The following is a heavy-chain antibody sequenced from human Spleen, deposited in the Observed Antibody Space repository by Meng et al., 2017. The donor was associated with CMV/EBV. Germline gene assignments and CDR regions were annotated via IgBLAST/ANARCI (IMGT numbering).Heavy chain of an antibody. CDR1: GFTFSDHY. CDR3: ARALSGRDFDY. D-gene: IGHD3-10*01. J-gene: IGHJ4*02. V-gene: IGHV3-72*01. CDR2: SRDKANSHTT. Sequence: GGSLRLSCAASGFTFSDHYMDWVRQAPGKGPEWVGRSRDKANSHTTEYAASVKGRFTISRDDSKNSVYLQMNGLKTEDTAIYYCARALSGRDFDYWGQGTLVTVPQ.